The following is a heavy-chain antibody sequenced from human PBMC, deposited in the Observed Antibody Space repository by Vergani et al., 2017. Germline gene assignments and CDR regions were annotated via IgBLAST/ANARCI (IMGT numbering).Heavy chain of an antibody. V-gene: IGHV4-39*01. Sequence: QVQLQESGPGLVKPSETLSLTCTVSGGSISSSPYYWGWIRQPPGKGLEWIGSIYYSGSTYYNPSLKSRVTISVHTSKSQFSLNLSSVTAADTAVYYCARHLQFDSPFDPWGQGTLVTVSS. D-gene: IGHD5-24*01. J-gene: IGHJ5*02. CDR3: ARHLQFDSPFDP. CDR1: GGSISSSPYY. CDR2: IYYSGST.